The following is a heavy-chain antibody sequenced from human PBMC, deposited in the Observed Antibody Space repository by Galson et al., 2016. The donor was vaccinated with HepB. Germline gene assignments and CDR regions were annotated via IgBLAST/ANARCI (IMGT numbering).Heavy chain of an antibody. Sequence: SLRLSCAASAIRSDDYDDYGMHWVRQVPGKGLEWVSSTNWSGEKIAYVDSVKGRFTASRDNAKTSLYLQMNSLRPEDTGLYYCVKGSIMIHEAGSFDPWGQGTLVTVSS. D-gene: IGHD3-16*01. CDR3: VKGSIMIHEAGSFDP. CDR1: AIRSDDYDDYG. J-gene: IGHJ5*02. V-gene: IGHV3-9*01. CDR2: TNWSGEKI.